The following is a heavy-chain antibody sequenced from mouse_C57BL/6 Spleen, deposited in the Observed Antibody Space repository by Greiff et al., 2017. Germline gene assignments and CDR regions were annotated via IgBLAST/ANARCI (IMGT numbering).Heavy chain of an antibody. Sequence: EVQLVESGGGLVQPGGSMKLSCVASGFTFSNYWMNWVRQSPEKGLEWVAQIRLKSDNYATHYAESVKGRFTISRDDSKSSVYLQMNNSSAEDTGNYYCARRYYGSCFAYWGEGTLVTVSA. CDR2: IRLKSDNYAT. CDR1: GFTFSNYW. CDR3: ARRYYGSCFAY. D-gene: IGHD2-1*01. J-gene: IGHJ3*01. V-gene: IGHV6-3*01.